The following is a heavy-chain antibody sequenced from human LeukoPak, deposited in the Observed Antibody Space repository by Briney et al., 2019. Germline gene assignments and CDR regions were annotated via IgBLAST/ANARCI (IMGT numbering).Heavy chain of an antibody. J-gene: IGHJ4*02. CDR3: ARGTGRGFGELLAPSFDY. Sequence: ASVKVSCKASGYTFTSYYMHWVRQAPGQGLEWMGIINPSGGSTNYAQKFQGRVTITTDESTSTAYMELSSLRSEDTAVYYCARGTGRGFGELLAPSFDYWGQGTLVTVSS. CDR2: INPSGGST. V-gene: IGHV1-46*01. CDR1: GYTFTSYY. D-gene: IGHD3-10*01.